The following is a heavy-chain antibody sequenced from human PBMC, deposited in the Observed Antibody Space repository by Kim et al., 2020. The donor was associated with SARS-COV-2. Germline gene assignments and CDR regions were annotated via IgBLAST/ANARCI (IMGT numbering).Heavy chain of an antibody. D-gene: IGHD2-8*01. J-gene: IGHJ5*01. CDR1: GSRASKSS. CDR3: ARSEGYCMNGVCSRDWLDS. Sequence: GGSLRLSCAASGSRASKSSIHWVRQAPGKGLMWISYINTDGSRTSEADSVKGRFTMSRDNAKNMFYLEMTTVRVDDTAVYYCARSEGYCMNGVCSRDWLDSWGQGTLVTVSS. V-gene: IGHV3-74*01. CDR2: INTDGSRT.